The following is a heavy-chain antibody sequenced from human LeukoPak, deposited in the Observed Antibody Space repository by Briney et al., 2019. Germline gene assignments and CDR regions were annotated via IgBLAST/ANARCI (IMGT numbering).Heavy chain of an antibody. D-gene: IGHD3-10*01. CDR3: ASQNGYYYGSGSPRYMDV. CDR2: ISSSSSYI. V-gene: IGHV3-21*01. J-gene: IGHJ6*03. CDR1: GFTFSSHS. Sequence: GGSLRLSCAASGFTFSSHSINWVRQAPGKGLEWVSSISSSSSYIYYADSVKGRFTISRDNAKNSLYLQMNSLRAEDTAVYYCASQNGYYYGSGSPRYMDVWGKGTTVTVSS.